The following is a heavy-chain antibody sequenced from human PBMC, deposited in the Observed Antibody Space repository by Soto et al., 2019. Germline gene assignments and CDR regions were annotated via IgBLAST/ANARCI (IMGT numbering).Heavy chain of an antibody. CDR1: GFSFSSYA. Sequence: DVQLLESGGGLVQPGGSLRLSCAASGFSFSSYAMVWVRRAPGKGLEWVAVISARGGSSYFADSVKGRFTLTRDTSKNVLCLEMNSLRAEGTTIYFCAKGSIEYSDSVENWGQGTLVVVSS. D-gene: IGHD5-12*01. CDR3: AKGSIEYSDSVEN. CDR2: ISARGGSS. J-gene: IGHJ4*02. V-gene: IGHV3-23*01.